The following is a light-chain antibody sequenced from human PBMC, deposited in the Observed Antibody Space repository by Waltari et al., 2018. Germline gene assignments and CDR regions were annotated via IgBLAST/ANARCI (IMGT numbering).Light chain of an antibody. V-gene: IGLV2-11*01. CDR2: DVS. Sequence: QSALTQPRSVSGSPGQSVTISCTGTTSDVGGYNYVSWYQQNPGKAPNLMIYDVSKRPSGVPDRFSGSKSGNTASLTISGLQAEDDGDYYCCSYRGSFVFGTGTKVTVL. J-gene: IGLJ1*01. CDR1: TSDVGGYNY. CDR3: CSYRGSFV.